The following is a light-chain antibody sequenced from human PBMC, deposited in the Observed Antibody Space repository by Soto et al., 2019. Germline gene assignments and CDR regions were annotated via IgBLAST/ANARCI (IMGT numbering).Light chain of an antibody. CDR3: QQYNSYSWT. Sequence: EIKMTQSPSTLSASVGDRVTITCRASQSISSWLAWYQQKPGKAPKLLIYDASSLESGVPSRFSGSGSGTEFTLTISSLQPDDFATYYCQQYNSYSWTFGQGTKVDI. J-gene: IGKJ1*01. CDR2: DAS. V-gene: IGKV1-5*01. CDR1: QSISSW.